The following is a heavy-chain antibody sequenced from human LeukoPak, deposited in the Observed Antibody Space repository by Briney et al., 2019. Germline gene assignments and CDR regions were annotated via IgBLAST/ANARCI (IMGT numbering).Heavy chain of an antibody. J-gene: IGHJ6*02. Sequence: GASVKVSCKASGGTFSSYAISWVRQAPGQGLEWMGRIIPILGIANYAQKFQGRVTMTRDTSTSTVYMELSSLRSEDTAVYYCARATPIRYYYYYGMDVWGQGTTVTVSS. D-gene: IGHD2-15*01. CDR1: GGTFSSYA. CDR2: IIPILGIA. V-gene: IGHV1-69*04. CDR3: ARATPIRYYYYYGMDV.